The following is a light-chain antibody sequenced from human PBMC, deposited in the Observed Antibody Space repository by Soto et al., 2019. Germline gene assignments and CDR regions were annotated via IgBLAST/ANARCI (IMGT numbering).Light chain of an antibody. CDR1: SIDVGGYNF. CDR3: SSYSSVDATVFGVV. CDR2: DVT. J-gene: IGLJ3*02. V-gene: IGLV2-14*03. Sequence: QSALTQPASVSASPGQSITISCTGTSIDVGGYNFVSWYQQHPGNAPLLLIYDVTHRPSGVSDRFSGSRSGNTASLTISGLQSEDEADYYCSSYSSVDATVFGVVFGGGTKVTVL.